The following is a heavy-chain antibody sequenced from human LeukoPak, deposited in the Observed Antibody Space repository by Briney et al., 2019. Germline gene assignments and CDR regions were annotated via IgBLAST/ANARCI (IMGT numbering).Heavy chain of an antibody. D-gene: IGHD3-9*01. J-gene: IGHJ6*03. Sequence: RDASVKVSCKASGYTFTSYGISWVRQAPGQGLEWMGWITTYNGNTNYAQNLQGRVTMTTDTSTSTAYMELRSLRSDDTAVYYCARDLTGYYYYYMDVWGKGTTVTVSS. CDR3: ARDLTGYYYYYMDV. CDR1: GYTFTSYG. CDR2: ITTYNGNT. V-gene: IGHV1-18*01.